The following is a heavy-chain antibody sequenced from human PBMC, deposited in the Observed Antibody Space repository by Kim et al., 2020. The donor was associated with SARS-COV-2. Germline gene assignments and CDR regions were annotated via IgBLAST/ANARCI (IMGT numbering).Heavy chain of an antibody. CDR1: GFTFSSYD. CDR2: IGTAGDT. Sequence: GGSLRLSCAASGFTFSSYDMYWVRQATGKGLEWVSSIGTAGDTYYPGSVKGRFTISRENAKNSLYLQMNSLRAGDTAVYYCAREGQHAYYYYGMDVWGQGTTVTVSS. CDR3: AREGQHAYYYYGMDV. J-gene: IGHJ6*02. V-gene: IGHV3-13*04.